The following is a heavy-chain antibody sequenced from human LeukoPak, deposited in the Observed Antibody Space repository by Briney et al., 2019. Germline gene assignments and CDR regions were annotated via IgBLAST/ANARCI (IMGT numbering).Heavy chain of an antibody. CDR2: INWNGGST. D-gene: IGHD2-15*01. Sequence: GGSLRLSCAASGFTFDDYGMSWVRQAPGKGLEWVSGINWNGGSTGYADSVKGRFTISRDNSKNTLYLQMNSRRAEDTAVYYCAKAGAVVVVAAKYFDYWGQGTLVTVSS. J-gene: IGHJ4*02. CDR3: AKAGAVVVVAAKYFDY. CDR1: GFTFDDYG. V-gene: IGHV3-20*04.